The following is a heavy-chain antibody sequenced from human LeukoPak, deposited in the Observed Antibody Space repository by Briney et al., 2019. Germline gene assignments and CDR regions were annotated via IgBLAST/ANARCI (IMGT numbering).Heavy chain of an antibody. J-gene: IGHJ5*02. D-gene: IGHD3-10*01. CDR1: GFTFSSYS. Sequence: PGGSLRLSCAASGFTFSSYSMNWVRQAPGKGLEWVSYISSGGSTIYYADSVKGRFTISRDNAKNSLYLQMNSLRDEDTAVYYCARSASGSYRWFDPWGQGTLVTVSS. CDR3: ARSASGSYRWFDP. V-gene: IGHV3-48*02. CDR2: ISSGGSTI.